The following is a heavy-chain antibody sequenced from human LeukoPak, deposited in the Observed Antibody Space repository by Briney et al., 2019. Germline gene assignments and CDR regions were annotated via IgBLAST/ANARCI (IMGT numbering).Heavy chain of an antibody. Sequence: SSETLSLXCTVSGGSGSTSSYYWGWTRQPPGKKLEWIGSIYYSGSTYYNPSLKSRVTTSVDMSKNQFSLKLSSVTAADTAVYYCARHGGGNAVSFFDYWGQGTLVTVSS. V-gene: IGHV4-39*01. D-gene: IGHD4-23*01. CDR1: GGSGSTSSYY. CDR3: ARHGGGNAVSFFDY. CDR2: IYYSGST. J-gene: IGHJ4*02.